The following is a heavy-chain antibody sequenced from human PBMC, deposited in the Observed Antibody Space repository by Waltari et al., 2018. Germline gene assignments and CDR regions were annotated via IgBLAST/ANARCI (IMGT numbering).Heavy chain of an antibody. CDR1: GYIFTRYA. D-gene: IGHD3-10*01. V-gene: IGHV1-3*04. CDR2: INIGNGNT. Sequence: QVQLVQSGAEVKKPGASVKVSCRASGYIFTRYAIHWVRQAPGQRLEWMGWINIGNGNTRYSQRVQDRVSITRDTSASTAYMDLSSLRSEDTAVYYCARDSGSGSLHHWGQGTLVTVSS. J-gene: IGHJ4*02. CDR3: ARDSGSGSLHH.